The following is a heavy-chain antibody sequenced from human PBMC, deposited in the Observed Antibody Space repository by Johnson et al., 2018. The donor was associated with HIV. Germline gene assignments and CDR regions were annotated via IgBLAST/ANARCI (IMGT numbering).Heavy chain of an antibody. CDR2: ISSGSHSI. V-gene: IGHV3-11*01. J-gene: IGHJ3*02. Sequence: QVPLVESGGGVVQPGRSLRLSCAASGFAFSDYYMAWIRQAPGKGLAWVSFISSGSHSIYYADSVKGRFTVSRDNSKNTLYLQMNSLRAEDTALYYCARDLRNSGWYGGDDAFDIWGQGTMVTVSS. CDR1: GFAFSDYY. D-gene: IGHD6-19*01. CDR3: ARDLRNSGWYGGDDAFDI.